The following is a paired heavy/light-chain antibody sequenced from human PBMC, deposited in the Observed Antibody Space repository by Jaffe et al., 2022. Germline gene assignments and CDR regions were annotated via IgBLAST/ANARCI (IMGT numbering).Heavy chain of an antibody. V-gene: IGHV4-59*01. Sequence: QVQLQESGPGLVKPSETLSLTCTVSGGSISDYYWSWIRQPPGKGLEWISYIYYTGSTHYNPSLKSRVTMSVDTSKNQFSLNLSSVTAADTAVYYCARLLCETGGGGNCFSFHAFDIWGQGTMVTVSS. CDR2: IYYTGST. CDR3: ARLLCETGGGGNCFSFHAFDI. D-gene: IGHD2-15*01. J-gene: IGHJ3*02. CDR1: GGSISDYY.
Light chain of an antibody. Sequence: QSALTQPASVSGSPGQSITISCTGTSSDVGGYDYVSWYQQHPGKAPKVMIYEVSNRPSGVSNRFSGSKSGNTAFLTISGLQAEDEADYYCSSYTRSSTEVFGTGTKVTIL. CDR1: SSDVGGYDY. V-gene: IGLV2-14*01. CDR3: SSYTRSSTEV. CDR2: EVS. J-gene: IGLJ1*01.